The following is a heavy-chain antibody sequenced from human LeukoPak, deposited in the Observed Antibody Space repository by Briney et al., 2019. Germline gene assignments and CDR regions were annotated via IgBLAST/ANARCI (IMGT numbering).Heavy chain of an antibody. J-gene: IGHJ3*02. Sequence: PSETLSLTCTVSGGSISSYYWSWIRQPPGKGLEWIGYIYYSGSTNYNPSLKSRVTISVDTSKNQFSLKLSCVTAADTAVYYCAREGATGDAFDIWGQGTMVTVSS. CDR2: IYYSGST. D-gene: IGHD5-12*01. CDR3: AREGATGDAFDI. CDR1: GGSISSYY. V-gene: IGHV4-59*01.